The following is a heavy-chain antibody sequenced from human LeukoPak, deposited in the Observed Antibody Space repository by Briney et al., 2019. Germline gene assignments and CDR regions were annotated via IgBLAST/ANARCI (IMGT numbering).Heavy chain of an antibody. D-gene: IGHD5-18*01. J-gene: IGHJ4*02. Sequence: ASVKVSCKASGYTFTGYYMHWVRQAPGQGLEWMGWINPKSGGTNYAQKFQGRVTMTRDTSISTAYMELSRLRSDDTAVYYCASGSWIQLAIDHWGQGTLVTVSS. CDR1: GYTFTGYY. V-gene: IGHV1-2*02. CDR3: ASGSWIQLAIDH. CDR2: INPKSGGT.